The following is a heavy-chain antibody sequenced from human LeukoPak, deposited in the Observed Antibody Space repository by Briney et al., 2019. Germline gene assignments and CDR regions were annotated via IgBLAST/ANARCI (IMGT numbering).Heavy chain of an antibody. CDR1: GFTFSSYW. CDR3: ARDLGYGALDP. D-gene: IGHD4-17*01. CDR2: INPDGSQT. V-gene: IGHV3-7*01. Sequence: GGSLRLSCAASGFTFSSYWMNWVRQAPGRALEWVALINPDGSQTNYVDSVKGRLTISRDNAENSLYLQMNSLRAEDTAVYYCARDLGYGALDPWGQGTLVTVSS. J-gene: IGHJ5*02.